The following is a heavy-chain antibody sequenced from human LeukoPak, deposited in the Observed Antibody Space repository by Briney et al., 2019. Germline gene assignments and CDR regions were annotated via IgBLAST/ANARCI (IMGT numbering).Heavy chain of an antibody. CDR2: INTDGNIT. CDR3: VSFYETY. CDR1: GFTFSNYW. J-gene: IGHJ4*02. D-gene: IGHD2/OR15-2a*01. V-gene: IGHV3-74*01. Sequence: PGGSLRLSCAASGFTFSNYWMHWVRQAPGKGPVWVSRINTDGNITTYADSVKGRFTISRDNAKNTVYLQMNSLRAEDTAVYYCVSFYETYWGRGTLVTVSS.